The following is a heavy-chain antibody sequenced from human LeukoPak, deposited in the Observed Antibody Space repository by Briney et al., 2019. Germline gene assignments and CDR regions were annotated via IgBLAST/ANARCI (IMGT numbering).Heavy chain of an antibody. CDR1: GYTFTSYG. Sequence: ASVKVSCEASGYTFTSYGISWVRQAPGQGLEWMGWISAYNGNTNYAQKFRGRVTMTPDTSTSTAYMELRSLRSDDTAVYYCASLKTDGYFDYWGQGTLVTVSS. V-gene: IGHV1-18*01. J-gene: IGHJ4*02. CDR2: ISAYNGNT. D-gene: IGHD5-24*01. CDR3: ASLKTDGYFDY.